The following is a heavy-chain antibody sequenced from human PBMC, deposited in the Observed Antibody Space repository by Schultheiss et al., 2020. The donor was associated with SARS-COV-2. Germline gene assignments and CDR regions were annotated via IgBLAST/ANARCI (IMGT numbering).Heavy chain of an antibody. D-gene: IGHD2-2*01. CDR2: ISSSGSTI. Sequence: GGSLRLSCAASGFTFSSYEMNWVRQAPGKGLEWVSYISSSGSTIYYADSVKGRFTISRDNAKNSLYLQMNSLRAEDTAVYYCARGSRDAFDIWGQGTMVTVSS. V-gene: IGHV3-48*03. CDR3: ARGSRDAFDI. J-gene: IGHJ3*02. CDR1: GFTFSSYE.